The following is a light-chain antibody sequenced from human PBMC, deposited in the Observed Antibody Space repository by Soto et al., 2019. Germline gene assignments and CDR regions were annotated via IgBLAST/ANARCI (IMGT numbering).Light chain of an antibody. Sequence: EIVMKQSPATLSVVHEERATLSCRASQSISSNLAWYQQKPGQAPRLLTYGASTRATGIPARFSGSGSGTEFTLTISSLQPEDFAVYYCQQYYNWPRTFGQGTKVDIK. V-gene: IGKV3-15*01. CDR1: QSISSN. J-gene: IGKJ1*01. CDR2: GAS. CDR3: QQYYNWPRT.